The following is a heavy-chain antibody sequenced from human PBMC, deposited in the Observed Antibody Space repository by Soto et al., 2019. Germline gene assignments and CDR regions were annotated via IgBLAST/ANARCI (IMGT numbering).Heavy chain of an antibody. CDR1: GGSISSSNYF. CDR2: IYYSGST. J-gene: IGHJ4*02. Sequence: SLEIRSLTCTVSGGSISSSNYFWGWIRQPPGKGLEWIGYIYYSGSTNYNPSLKSRVTISVDTSKNQFSLKLSSVTAADTAVYYCARDSYGSGSGLYFDYWGQGTLVTVSS. V-gene: IGHV4-61*01. D-gene: IGHD3-10*01. CDR3: ARDSYGSGSGLYFDY.